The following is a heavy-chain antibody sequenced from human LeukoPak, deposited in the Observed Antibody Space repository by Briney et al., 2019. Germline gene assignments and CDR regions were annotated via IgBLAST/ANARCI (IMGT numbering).Heavy chain of an antibody. V-gene: IGHV1-69*05. D-gene: IGHD3-22*01. CDR2: IIPIFGTA. J-gene: IGHJ4*02. CDR1: GCTFSSYA. Sequence: SVKVSCKASGCTFSSYAISWVRQAPGQGLEWMGGIIPIFGTANYAQKFQGRVTITTDESTSTAYMELSSLRSEDTAVYYCARAAYYYDSSGYYFDYWGQGTLVTVSS. CDR3: ARAAYYYDSSGYYFDY.